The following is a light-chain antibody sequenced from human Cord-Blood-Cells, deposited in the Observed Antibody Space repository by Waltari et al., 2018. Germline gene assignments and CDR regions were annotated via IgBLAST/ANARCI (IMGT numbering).Light chain of an antibody. CDR3: CAYAGSSTLV. Sequence: QSALTQPASVSGSPGQAITISCTGTSSDDGSYNLVSWYQQHPGKAPKLMIFEGSMRPSGVSNGVSGAKSGYTSSLPISGRQREDVSDYYCCAYAGSSTLVFGGGTKLTGL. CDR2: EGS. CDR1: SSDDGSYNL. J-gene: IGLJ3*02. V-gene: IGLV2-23*01.